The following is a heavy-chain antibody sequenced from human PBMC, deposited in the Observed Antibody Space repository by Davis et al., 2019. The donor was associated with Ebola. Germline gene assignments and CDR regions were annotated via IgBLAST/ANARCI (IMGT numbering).Heavy chain of an antibody. CDR2: ISSGGDDR. CDR1: GGSFSDYF. D-gene: IGHD5-24*01. CDR3: ARDAEDGSGNWFFDF. V-gene: IGHV3-11*04. J-gene: IGHJ2*01. Sequence: LSFTCAVYGGSFSDYFWSWIRQSPGKGLEWIAFISSGGDDRYYADSVRGRFTVSRDNAKYSLFLQLNSLRDEDTAQYYCARDAEDGSGNWFFDFRGRGALVTVSS.